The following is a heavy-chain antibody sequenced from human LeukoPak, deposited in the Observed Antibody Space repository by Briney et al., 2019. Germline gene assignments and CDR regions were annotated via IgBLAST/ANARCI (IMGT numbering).Heavy chain of an antibody. J-gene: IGHJ6*03. CDR1: GFTFSSYW. CDR3: ARGRWREHYYYYMDV. V-gene: IGHV3-7*01. CDR2: IKQDGSEK. Sequence: PGGSLRLSCAASGFTFSSYWMSWVRQAPGKGLEWVANIKQDGSEKYYVDSVKGRFTISRDNAKNSLYLQMNSLRAEDTAVYYCARGRWREHYYYYMDVWGKGTTVTVSS. D-gene: IGHD5-24*01.